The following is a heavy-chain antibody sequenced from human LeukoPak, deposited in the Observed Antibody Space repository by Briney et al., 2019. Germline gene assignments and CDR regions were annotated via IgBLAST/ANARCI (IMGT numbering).Heavy chain of an antibody. J-gene: IGHJ4*02. V-gene: IGHV3-23*01. CDR1: GFTFSSYA. CDR2: ISGSGGST. D-gene: IGHD2-15*01. CDR3: AKDSGGSYLPKTPPSSFDY. Sequence: RAGGSLRLSCAASGFTFSSYAMSWVRQASGKGLEWVSAISGSGGSTYYADSVKGRFTISRDNSKNTLYLQMNSLRAEDTAVYYCAKDSGGSYLPKTPPSSFDYWGQGTLVTVSS.